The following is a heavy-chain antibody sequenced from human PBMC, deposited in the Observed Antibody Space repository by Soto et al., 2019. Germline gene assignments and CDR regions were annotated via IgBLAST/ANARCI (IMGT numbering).Heavy chain of an antibody. V-gene: IGHV2-5*02. CDR3: AHSLADNWFYR. CDR2: IYWDDDK. CDR1: GFSLRKSGMG. J-gene: IGHJ5*02. Sequence: QITLKESGPTLVKPTQTLTLTCTFSGFSLRKSGMGVGWIRQPPGQALEWLAIIYWDDDKRYTPSLRNTLTITTYASKERVVLPIAALDPMYTGTYYCAHSLADNWFYRWCQGTLVTVSS.